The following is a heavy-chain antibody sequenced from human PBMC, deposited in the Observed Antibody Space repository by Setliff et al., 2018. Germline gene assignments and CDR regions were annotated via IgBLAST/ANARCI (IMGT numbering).Heavy chain of an antibody. CDR3: ARQPSSGSYYNPRPYYFDY. D-gene: IGHD3-10*01. CDR1: GGSMTSYY. V-gene: IGHV4-59*13. J-gene: IGHJ4*02. CDR2: VHYSGDS. Sequence: SETLSLTCTVSGGSMTSYYWSWIRQSPWKGLEWIGYVHYSGDSNYNPSLKSRVTMSVDTSKNQFSLNLRSVTAADTAVYYCARQPSSGSYYNPRPYYFDYWGQGTLGTVS.